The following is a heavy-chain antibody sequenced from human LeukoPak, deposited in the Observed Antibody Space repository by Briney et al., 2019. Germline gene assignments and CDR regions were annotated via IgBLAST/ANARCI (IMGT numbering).Heavy chain of an antibody. D-gene: IGHD3-10*02. V-gene: IGHV3-48*01. CDR1: GFTFSSYS. Sequence: PGGSLRLSCEASGFTFSSYSMNWVRQAPGKGLEWISYISTSTTTIYYANSVKGRFTISRDNAKKSLYLQMNSLRVEDTAVYYCAELGITMIGGVWGKGTTVTISS. CDR3: AELGITMIGGV. CDR2: ISTSTTTI. J-gene: IGHJ6*04.